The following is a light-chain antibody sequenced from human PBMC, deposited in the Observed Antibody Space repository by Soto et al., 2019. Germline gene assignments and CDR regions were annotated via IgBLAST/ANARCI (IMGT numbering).Light chain of an antibody. V-gene: IGKV3-20*01. CDR1: QSVSSTY. CDR2: GAS. J-gene: IGKJ1*01. CDR3: QQYGTSSWT. Sequence: EIVLTQSPGTLSLSPGERATLSCRASQSVSSTYLAWYQQKPGQAPRLLIYGASKRATGIPDRFSGSGSGTDLTLPISRLEPEYFSVYYFQQYGTSSWTFGQGTKVEIK.